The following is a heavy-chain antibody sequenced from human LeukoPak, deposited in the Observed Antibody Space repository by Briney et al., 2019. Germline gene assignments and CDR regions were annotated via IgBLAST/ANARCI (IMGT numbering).Heavy chain of an antibody. Sequence: SETLSLTCTVSGGSISSGSYYCSWIRQPAGKGLEWIGRIYSNGSSGYNPSLKSRVTISLDTSKNQFSLKLTSVTAADTAVYYCARLSSGYSPNWFDPWGQGTLVTVSS. CDR3: ARLSSGYSPNWFDP. CDR1: GGSISSGSYY. CDR2: IYSNGSS. D-gene: IGHD3-22*01. J-gene: IGHJ5*02. V-gene: IGHV4-61*02.